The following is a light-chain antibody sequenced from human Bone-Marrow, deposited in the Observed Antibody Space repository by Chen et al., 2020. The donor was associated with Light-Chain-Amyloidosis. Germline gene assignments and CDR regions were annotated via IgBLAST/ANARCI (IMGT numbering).Light chain of an antibody. Sequence: SYELTQPPSVSVSPGQTARITCSGDALPTKYAYWYQKKAGQAPVLVIHRDTERPSGITERFSGSRSGTTDTLNISGVQAEEETDYRCQSADSSGTYEVIFGGGTKLTVL. CDR1: ALPTKY. CDR3: QSADSSGTYEVI. J-gene: IGLJ2*01. CDR2: RDT. V-gene: IGLV3-25*02.